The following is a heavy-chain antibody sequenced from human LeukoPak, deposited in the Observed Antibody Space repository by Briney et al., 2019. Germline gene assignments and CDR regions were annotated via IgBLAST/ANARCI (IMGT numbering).Heavy chain of an antibody. Sequence: GGSLRLSCAASGITFSDYSMNWVRQAPGKGLEWVSSITSSSSHIYYADSVTGRFTISRDNAKNTLYLQMNSLRAEDTAVYYCARGVMVRGVIIGQYFDYWGQGTLVTVSS. V-gene: IGHV3-21*01. CDR3: ARGVMVRGVIIGQYFDY. CDR2: ITSSSSHI. J-gene: IGHJ4*02. D-gene: IGHD3-10*01. CDR1: GITFSDYS.